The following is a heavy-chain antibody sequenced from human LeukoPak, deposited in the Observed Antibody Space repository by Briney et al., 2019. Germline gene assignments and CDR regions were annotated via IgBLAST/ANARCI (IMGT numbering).Heavy chain of an antibody. J-gene: IGHJ4*02. V-gene: IGHV3-23*01. CDR2: ITGSGSTK. CDR1: GFSFTSYY. D-gene: IGHD6-13*01. CDR3: AKDLAPFTSGWYAFDY. Sequence: GGSLRLSCAASGFSFTSYYMSWVHQAPGKGLEWVSAITGSGSTKYYADSVKGRFTISRDSSKNTLYLQMNSLRAEDTAVYSCAKDLAPFTSGWYAFDYWGRGTLVTVSS.